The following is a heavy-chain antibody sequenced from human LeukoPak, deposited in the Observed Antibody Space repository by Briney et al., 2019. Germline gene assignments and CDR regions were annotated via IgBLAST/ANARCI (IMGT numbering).Heavy chain of an antibody. J-gene: IGHJ6*03. CDR3: AKGDSSSYNYYYMDV. CDR1: GFTFSSYA. V-gene: IGHV3-23*01. D-gene: IGHD6-13*01. CDR2: ISGSGGST. Sequence: GGSLRLSCAASGFTFSSYAMSWVRQAPGKGLEWVSAISGSGGSTYYADSVKGRFTISRDNSKNTLYLQMNSLRAEDTAVYYCAKGDSSSYNYYYMDVWGKGTTATVSS.